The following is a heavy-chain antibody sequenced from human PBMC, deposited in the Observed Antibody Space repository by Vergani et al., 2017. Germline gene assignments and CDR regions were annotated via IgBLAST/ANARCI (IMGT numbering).Heavy chain of an antibody. V-gene: IGHV1-3*01. CDR2: INAGNGNT. J-gene: IGHJ5*02. CDR3: ARGRGRSIGDPRAVFDP. D-gene: IGHD2-15*01. CDR1: GYTFTSYA. Sequence: QVQLVQSGAEVKKPGASVKVSCKASGYTFTSYALHWVRQAPGQRLEWMGWINAGNGNTNYSQKFQGRVTITRDTAASIAYMGLSSLRSEDTAVYYCARGRGRSIGDPRAVFDPWGQGTLVTVSS.